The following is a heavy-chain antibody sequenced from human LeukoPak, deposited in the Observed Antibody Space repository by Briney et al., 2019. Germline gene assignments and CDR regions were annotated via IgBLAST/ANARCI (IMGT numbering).Heavy chain of an antibody. CDR3: ARRGYCSSTSCYEYWFDP. D-gene: IGHD2-2*01. Sequence: PSETLSLTCTVSAGSISSYFWSWIRQPPGKGLEWIGIIYYSGSTYYNPSLKSRLTISVDTSKNQFSLKLSSVTATDTAVYYCARRGYCSSTSCYEYWFDPWGQGTLVTVSS. CDR2: IYYSGST. J-gene: IGHJ5*02. CDR1: AGSISSYF. V-gene: IGHV4-59*04.